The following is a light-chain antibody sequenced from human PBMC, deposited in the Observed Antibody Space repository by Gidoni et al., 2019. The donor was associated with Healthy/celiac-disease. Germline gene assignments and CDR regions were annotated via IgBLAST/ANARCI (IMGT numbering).Light chain of an antibody. CDR1: QGISSW. CDR2: KAS. Sequence: DIQMTQSPSTLSASVGDRVTITCRASQGISSWAWYQQKPGKAPKLLIYKASSLESGVPSRFSGSGSGTEFTLTISSLQPDDFATYYCQQYNSYLVTFGPGTKVEIK. J-gene: IGKJ3*01. V-gene: IGKV1-5*03. CDR3: QQYNSYLVT.